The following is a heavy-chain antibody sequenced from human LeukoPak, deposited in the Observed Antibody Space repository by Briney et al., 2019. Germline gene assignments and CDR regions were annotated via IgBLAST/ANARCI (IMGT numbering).Heavy chain of an antibody. CDR3: ARVSGPGMNEYYHL. CDR1: GFTFSGAW. Sequence: GGSLRLSCAASGFTFSGAWMHWVRHAPGKGLMRVSRINDDGSSTRHADSVKGRFTISRDNAKNTLYLQMNSLRAEDTAVYYCARVSGPGMNEYYHLWGQGTLVTVSS. D-gene: IGHD2-2*01. J-gene: IGHJ4*02. V-gene: IGHV3-74*01. CDR2: INDDGSST.